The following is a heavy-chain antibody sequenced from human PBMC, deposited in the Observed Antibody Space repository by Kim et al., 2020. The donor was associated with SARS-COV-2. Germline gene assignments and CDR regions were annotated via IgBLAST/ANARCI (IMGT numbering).Heavy chain of an antibody. V-gene: IGHV3-30*18. CDR1: GFTFSSYG. J-gene: IGHJ4*02. D-gene: IGHD6-19*01. CDR2: ISYDGSNK. Sequence: GGSLRLSCAASGFTFSSYGMHWVRQAPGKGLEWVAVISYDGSNKYYADSVKGRFTISRDNSKNTLYLQMNSLRAEDTAVYYCAKDPVYSSGGYFDYWGQGTLVTVSS. CDR3: AKDPVYSSGGYFDY.